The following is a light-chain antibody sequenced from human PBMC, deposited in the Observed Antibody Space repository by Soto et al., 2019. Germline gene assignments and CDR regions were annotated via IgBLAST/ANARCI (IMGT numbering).Light chain of an antibody. CDR1: SSDVGGYNY. V-gene: IGLV2-8*01. CDR2: EVS. Sequence: QSVLTQPPSASGSPGQSVTISCTGTSSDVGGYNYVSWYQQHPGKALKLMIYEVSKRPSGVPDRFSGSKSGNTASLTVSGLQAEAEADYYCSSYAGSNVVFGGGTKVTVL. J-gene: IGLJ2*01. CDR3: SSYAGSNVV.